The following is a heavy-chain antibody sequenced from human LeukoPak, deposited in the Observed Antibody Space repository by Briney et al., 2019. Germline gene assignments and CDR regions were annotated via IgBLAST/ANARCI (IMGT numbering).Heavy chain of an antibody. CDR3: ARVSGGSCYFDY. J-gene: IGHJ4*02. D-gene: IGHD2-15*01. V-gene: IGHV4-38-2*02. CDR2: IYHSGST. CDR1: GYSISSGYY. Sequence: SETLSLTCTVSGYSISSGYYWGWIRQPPGKGLEWIGSIYHSGSTYYNPSLKSRVTISVDTSKNQFSLKLSSVTAADTAVYYCARVSGGSCYFDYWGQGTLVTVSS.